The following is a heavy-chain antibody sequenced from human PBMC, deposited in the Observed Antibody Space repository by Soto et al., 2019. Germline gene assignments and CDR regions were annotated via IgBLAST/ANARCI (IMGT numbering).Heavy chain of an antibody. V-gene: IGHV5-10-1*01. CDR3: ARPGSGGGLYRYGMDV. CDR1: GYSFTSYW. Sequence: GESLKISCKGSGYSFTSYWISWVRQMPGKGLEWMGRIDPSDSYTNYSPSFQGHVTISADKSISTAYLQWSSLKASDTAMYYCARPGSGGGLYRYGMDVWGQGTTVTVSS. J-gene: IGHJ6*02. D-gene: IGHD3-10*01. CDR2: IDPSDSYT.